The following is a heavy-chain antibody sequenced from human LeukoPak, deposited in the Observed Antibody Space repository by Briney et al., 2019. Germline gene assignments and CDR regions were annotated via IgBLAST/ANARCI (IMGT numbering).Heavy chain of an antibody. J-gene: IGHJ3*02. CDR2: IYYSGST. Sequence: SETLSLTCTVSGGSISSYYWGWIRQPPGKGLEWIGYIYYSGSTNYNPSLKSRVTISVDTSKNQFSLKLSSVTAADTAEYYCARSMGITMVRGVIITDDAFDIWGQGTMVTVSS. V-gene: IGHV4-59*01. CDR1: GGSISSYY. CDR3: ARSMGITMVRGVIITDDAFDI. D-gene: IGHD3-10*01.